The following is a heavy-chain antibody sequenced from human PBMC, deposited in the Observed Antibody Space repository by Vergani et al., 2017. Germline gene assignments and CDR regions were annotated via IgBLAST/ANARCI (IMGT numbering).Heavy chain of an antibody. CDR1: GFTFSSYA. CDR3: AKANPRNSGYDYLYYYHAMDV. D-gene: IGHD5-12*01. CDR2: ISGSGGST. Sequence: EVQLLESGGGLVQPGGSLRLSCAASGFTFSSYAMSWVRQAPGKGLEWVSAISGSGGSTYYAGSVKGRFTISRDSSKNTLYLQMNSLRAGDTAVYYCAKANPRNSGYDYLYYYHAMDVWGQGTTVTVSS. V-gene: IGHV3-23*01. J-gene: IGHJ6*02.